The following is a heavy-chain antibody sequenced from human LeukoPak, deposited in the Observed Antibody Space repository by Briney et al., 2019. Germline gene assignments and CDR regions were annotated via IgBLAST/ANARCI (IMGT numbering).Heavy chain of an antibody. D-gene: IGHD5-24*01. CDR1: GGSISSYY. Sequence: SETLSLTCTVSGGSISSYYWSWIRQPPGKGLEWIGYIYYSGSTNYNPSLKSRVTISVDTSKNQFSLKLSSVTAADTAVYYCARVLPGRWPQFPFDYWGQGTLVTVSS. CDR3: ARVLPGRWPQFPFDY. J-gene: IGHJ4*02. CDR2: IYYSGST. V-gene: IGHV4-59*01.